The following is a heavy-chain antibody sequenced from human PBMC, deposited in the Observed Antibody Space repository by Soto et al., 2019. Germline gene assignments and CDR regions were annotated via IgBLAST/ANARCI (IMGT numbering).Heavy chain of an antibody. CDR3: ARDYRSSWDY. J-gene: IGHJ4*02. Sequence: AAVKVSCKASGYTFTSYAIHWVRQAPGHRLEWLGWINAGNGGTRYPQEFQDRVTITRDTSASTTYMELSGLRSEDTSVYYCARDYRSSWDYWGQGTLVTVSS. D-gene: IGHD6-13*01. V-gene: IGHV1-3*01. CDR1: GYTFTSYA. CDR2: INAGNGGT.